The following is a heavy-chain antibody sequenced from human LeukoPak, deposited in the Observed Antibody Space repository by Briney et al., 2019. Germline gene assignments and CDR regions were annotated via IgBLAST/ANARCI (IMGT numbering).Heavy chain of an antibody. CDR3: TRMTTGHDY. J-gene: IGHJ4*02. CDR2: INHSGYT. Sequence: SQTLSLTCAVSGVSFNDYYWSWVRHTPGQGLEWIGEINHSGYTNDSPSLKSRVTLSIDTSRKQFSLNLRSVTVADSGIYYCTRMTTGHDYWGQGTLVTVSS. CDR1: GVSFNDYY. V-gene: IGHV4-34*01. D-gene: IGHD4-17*01.